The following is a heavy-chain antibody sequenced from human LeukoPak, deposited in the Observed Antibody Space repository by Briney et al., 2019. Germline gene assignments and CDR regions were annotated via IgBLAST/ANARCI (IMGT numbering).Heavy chain of an antibody. J-gene: IGHJ6*03. CDR2: INPNSGGT. CDR3: ARDKEDGSGRGLNYYYYYYMDV. V-gene: IGHV1-2*02. CDR1: GYTFTGYY. Sequence: ASVKVSCKASGYTFTGYYMHWVRQAPGQGLEWMGWINPNSGGTNYAQKFQGRVTMTRDTSISTAYIELSRLRSDDTAVYYCARDKEDGSGRGLNYYYYYYMDVWGKGTTVTVSS. D-gene: IGHD3-10*01.